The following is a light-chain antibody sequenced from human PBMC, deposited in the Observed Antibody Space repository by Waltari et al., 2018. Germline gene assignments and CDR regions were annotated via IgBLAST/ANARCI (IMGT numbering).Light chain of an antibody. CDR2: VSSAGSH. J-gene: IGLJ2*01. V-gene: IGLV4-69*01. CDR1: SGHSSYA. CDR3: QTWDTGTHVV. Sequence: QVVLTQSPSASASLGASVKLTCTLSSGHSSYAIAWHQQQPEKGPRYLMKVSSAGSHPKGDGIPDRFAGSSAGTERYLTISSVQSEDEADYYCQTWDTGTHVVFGGGTKLTVL.